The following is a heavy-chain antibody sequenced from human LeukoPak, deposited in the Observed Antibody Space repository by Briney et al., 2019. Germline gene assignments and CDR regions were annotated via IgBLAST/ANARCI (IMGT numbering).Heavy chain of an antibody. D-gene: IGHD1-7*01. Sequence: GGSLRLSCAASGFTFSSYWMTWVRQAPGKGLEWVATIKKDGSEKYYVDSVKGRFTISRDNAKNSLYLQMNSLRAEDTAVYYCAREMGWNYGDYWGQGTLVTVSP. CDR2: IKKDGSEK. J-gene: IGHJ4*02. CDR3: AREMGWNYGDY. CDR1: GFTFSSYW. V-gene: IGHV3-7*05.